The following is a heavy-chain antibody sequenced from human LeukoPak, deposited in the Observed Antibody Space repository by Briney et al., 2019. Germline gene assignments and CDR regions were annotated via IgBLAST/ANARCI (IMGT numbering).Heavy chain of an antibody. V-gene: IGHV3-23*01. Sequence: GGSLRLSCVASGFTFSSYAMNWVRQAPGKGLEWVSAISGSGGSTYYADSVKGRFTISRDNSKNTLYLQMNSLRAEDTAVYYCAKDHYDILTGYYFWYDYWGQGPLVTVSS. CDR3: AKDHYDILTGYYFWYDY. J-gene: IGHJ4*02. CDR2: ISGSGGST. CDR1: GFTFSSYA. D-gene: IGHD3-9*01.